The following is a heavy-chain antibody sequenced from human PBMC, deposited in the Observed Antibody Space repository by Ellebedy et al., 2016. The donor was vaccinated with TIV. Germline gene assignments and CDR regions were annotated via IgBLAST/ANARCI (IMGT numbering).Heavy chain of an antibody. CDR1: GFTFTNSG. D-gene: IGHD3-22*01. Sequence: AASVKVSCKASGFTFTNSGVQWVRQACGQRLEWIGWIVVGSGNTHYAQRFQERVTITRDRSTSTAYLELSSLRFEDTAVYYCAAGAKMIYPQYWGQGTLVTVSS. V-gene: IGHV1-58*01. CDR3: AAGAKMIYPQY. CDR2: IVVGSGNT. J-gene: IGHJ1*01.